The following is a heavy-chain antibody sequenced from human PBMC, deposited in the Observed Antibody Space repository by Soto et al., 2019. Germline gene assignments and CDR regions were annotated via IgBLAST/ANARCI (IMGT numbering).Heavy chain of an antibody. V-gene: IGHV3-30*18. CDR1: GFTFSSYG. D-gene: IGHD2-15*01. J-gene: IGHJ4*02. Sequence: PGGSLRLSCAASGFTFSSYGMHWVRQAPGKGLEWVAVISYDGSNKYYADSVKGRFTISRDNSKNTLYLQMNSLRAEDTAVYYCAKVGDMGDDIVVVVAATTVDYWGQGTLVTVSS. CDR3: AKVGDMGDDIVVVVAATTVDY. CDR2: ISYDGSNK.